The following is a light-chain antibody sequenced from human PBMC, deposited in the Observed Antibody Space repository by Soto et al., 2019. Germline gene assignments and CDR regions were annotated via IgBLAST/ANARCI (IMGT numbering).Light chain of an antibody. CDR1: QSLVYSDGNTY. CDR3: MQGTYWPGT. J-gene: IGKJ3*01. CDR2: KVS. Sequence: DVVMTQSPLSLPVTLGQPASISCRSRQSLVYSDGNTYLNWFQQRPGQSPRRLIYKVSNRDSGVPDRFSGSGSGTDFTLKISRVEAEDVGVYYCMQGTYWPGTFGPGTKVDIK. V-gene: IGKV2-30*01.